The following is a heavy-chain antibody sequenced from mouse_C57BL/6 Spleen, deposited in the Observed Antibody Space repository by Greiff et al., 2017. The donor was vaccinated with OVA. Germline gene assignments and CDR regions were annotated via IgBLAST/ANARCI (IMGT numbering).Heavy chain of an antibody. CDR3: ASTYYCSSSSAMDY. Sequence: QVQLQQPGAELVKPGASVKLSCKASGYTFTSYWMHWVKQRPGQGLEWIGMIHPNSGSTNYNEKFKSKATLTVDKSSSTAYMPLRILTSEDSAVSYCASTYYCSSSSAMDYWGHGTSVTVSS. D-gene: IGHD1-1*01. J-gene: IGHJ4*01. V-gene: IGHV1-64*01. CDR1: GYTFTSYW. CDR2: IHPNSGST.